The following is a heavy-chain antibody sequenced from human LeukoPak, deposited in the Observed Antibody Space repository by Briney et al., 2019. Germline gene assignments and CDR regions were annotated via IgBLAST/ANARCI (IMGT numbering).Heavy chain of an antibody. CDR3: ARDIAVAGNYFDY. V-gene: IGHV3-74*01. D-gene: IGHD6-19*01. J-gene: IGHJ4*02. CDR1: GFTFSNYW. Sequence: GGSLRLSCAASGFTFSNYWMHWVRQAPGKGLVWVSRINGDGSSTTYADSVKGRFIISRDNAKNTLYLQMSSLRAEDTAVYYCARDIAVAGNYFDYWGQGTLVNVSP. CDR2: INGDGSST.